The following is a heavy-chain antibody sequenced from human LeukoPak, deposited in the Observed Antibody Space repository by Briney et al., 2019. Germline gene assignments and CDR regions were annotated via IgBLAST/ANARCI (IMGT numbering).Heavy chain of an antibody. Sequence: ASVKVSCKASGYTFTGYYMHWVRQAPGQGLEWMGWINPNSGGTNYAQKFQGRVTMTRDTSISTAYMELSRLRSDDTAVYYCATGPEQAARRPNNWFDPWGQGTLVTVSS. CDR1: GYTFTGYY. CDR3: ATGPEQAARRPNNWFDP. D-gene: IGHD6-6*01. V-gene: IGHV1-2*02. CDR2: INPNSGGT. J-gene: IGHJ5*02.